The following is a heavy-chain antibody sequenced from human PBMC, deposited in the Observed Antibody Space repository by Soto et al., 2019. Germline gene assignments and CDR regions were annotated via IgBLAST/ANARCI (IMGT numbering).Heavy chain of an antibody. CDR3: ARDLGTAVAGSLDY. V-gene: IGHV3-30-3*01. CDR1: GFTFSSYA. Sequence: QVQLVESGGGVVQPGRSLRLSCAASGFTFSSYAMHWVRQAPGKGLEWVAVISYDGSNKYYADSVKGRFTISRDNSKNTLYLQMNSLRAEDTAVYYCARDLGTAVAGSLDYWGQGTLVTVSS. J-gene: IGHJ4*02. CDR2: ISYDGSNK. D-gene: IGHD6-19*01.